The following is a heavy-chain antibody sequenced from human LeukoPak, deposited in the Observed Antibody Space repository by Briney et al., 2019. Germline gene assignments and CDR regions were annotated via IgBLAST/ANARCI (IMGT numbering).Heavy chain of an antibody. CDR1: GGSISSSSYY. Sequence: SETLSLTCTVSGGSISSSSYYWGWIRQPPGKGLEWIGSIYYSGSTYYNPSIKSRVTISVDTSKNQFSLKLSSVTAADTAVYYCAREGDFGVVIAKNWFDPWGQGTLVTVSS. V-gene: IGHV4-39*07. CDR3: AREGDFGVVIAKNWFDP. CDR2: IYYSGST. D-gene: IGHD3-3*01. J-gene: IGHJ5*02.